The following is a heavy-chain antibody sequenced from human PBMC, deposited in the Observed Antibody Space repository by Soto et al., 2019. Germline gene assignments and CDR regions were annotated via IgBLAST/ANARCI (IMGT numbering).Heavy chain of an antibody. CDR1: GFTFRIYT. CDR3: ARDGEGF. J-gene: IGHJ4*02. Sequence: EVQLVESGGGLVQPGGSLRLSCSASGFTFRIYTMLWVRQAPGKGLEYVSAISDAGGGTYYADSVKGRFTISRDDPKNTLYLQMSNLRAEDTAVYYCARDGEGFWGQGTLVTVSS. D-gene: IGHD2-21*01. V-gene: IGHV3-64D*06. CDR2: ISDAGGGT.